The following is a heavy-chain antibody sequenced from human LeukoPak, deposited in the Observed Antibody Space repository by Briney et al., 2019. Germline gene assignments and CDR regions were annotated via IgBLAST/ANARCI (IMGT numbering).Heavy chain of an antibody. J-gene: IGHJ3*02. Sequence: GGSLRLSCAASGFTFSSNWMSWVRQAPGKSLEWVANIKEDGSEQYYVDSVKGRFTIARDNAENSLHLQLNSLRAEDTAVYYCARRYCSSTSCYDAFDIWGQGTMVTVSS. D-gene: IGHD2-2*01. CDR3: ARRYCSSTSCYDAFDI. CDR2: IKEDGSEQ. CDR1: GFTFSSNW. V-gene: IGHV3-7*01.